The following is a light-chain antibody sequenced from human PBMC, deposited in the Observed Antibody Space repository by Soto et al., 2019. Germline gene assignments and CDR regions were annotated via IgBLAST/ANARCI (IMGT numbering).Light chain of an antibody. CDR1: QSISSY. V-gene: IGKV1-39*01. J-gene: IGKJ4*01. CDR3: QQSYSTSLP. CDR2: AAS. Sequence: DIQMTQSPSSLSASVGDRVTNTCRASQSISSYLNWYQQKPGKAPKLLIYAASSLQSGVPSRFSGSGSGTDFTLTISSLQPEDFATYYCQQSYSTSLPFGGGTKVEIK.